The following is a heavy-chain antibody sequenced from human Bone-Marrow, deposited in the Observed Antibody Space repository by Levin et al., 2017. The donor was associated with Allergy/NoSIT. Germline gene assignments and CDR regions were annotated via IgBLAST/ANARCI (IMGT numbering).Heavy chain of an antibody. CDR2: ISSSSSTI. V-gene: IGHV3-48*02. D-gene: IGHD6-19*01. Sequence: GESLKISCAASGFTFSSYSMNWVRQAPGKGLEWVSYISSSSSTIYYADSVKGRFTISRDNAKNSLYLQMNSLRDEDTAVYYCAREAGIAVAGNRESDYWGQGTLVTVSS. CDR3: AREAGIAVAGNRESDY. CDR1: GFTFSSYS. J-gene: IGHJ4*02.